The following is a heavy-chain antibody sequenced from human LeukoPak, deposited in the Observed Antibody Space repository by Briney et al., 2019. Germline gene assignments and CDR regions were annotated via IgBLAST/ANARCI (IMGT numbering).Heavy chain of an antibody. Sequence: ASVKVSCKASGYTFITYGISWVRQAPGQGLEWMGWISGYNGVTKYSQRLQGRVTMTTDTSTSTAYMELRSLRSDDTAVYYRGRGPYCSGATCYSQYFDYWGQGTLVTVSS. CDR1: GYTFITYG. J-gene: IGHJ4*02. CDR2: ISGYNGVT. CDR3: GRGPYCSGATCYSQYFDY. D-gene: IGHD2-15*01. V-gene: IGHV1-18*01.